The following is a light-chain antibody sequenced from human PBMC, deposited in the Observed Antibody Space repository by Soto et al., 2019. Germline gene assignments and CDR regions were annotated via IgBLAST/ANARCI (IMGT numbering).Light chain of an antibody. J-gene: IGLJ1*01. CDR3: SSYAGSSNV. CDR2: EVN. CDR1: SSDVGGYNY. Sequence: QSALTQPPSASGSPGQSVAISCTGTSSDVGGYNYVSWYQQHPGKAPKLMIYEVNKRPSGVPDRFSGSKSGNTASLTVSGLQAEDEADNYCSSYAGSSNVFGPGTKLTVL. V-gene: IGLV2-8*01.